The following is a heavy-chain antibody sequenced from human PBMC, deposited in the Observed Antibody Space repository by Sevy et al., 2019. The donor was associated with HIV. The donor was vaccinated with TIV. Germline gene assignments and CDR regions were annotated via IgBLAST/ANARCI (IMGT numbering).Heavy chain of an antibody. J-gene: IGHJ6*02. CDR3: ARALYYDFWSGYPMPYGMDV. D-gene: IGHD3-3*01. CDR2: IYYSGST. CDR1: GGSISSSSYY. Sequence: SETLSLTCTVSGGSISSSSYYWGWIRQPPGKGLEWIGYIYYSGSTNYNPSLKSRVTISVDTSKNQFSLKLSSVTAADTAVYYCARALYYDFWSGYPMPYGMDVWGQGTTVTVSS. V-gene: IGHV4-61*05.